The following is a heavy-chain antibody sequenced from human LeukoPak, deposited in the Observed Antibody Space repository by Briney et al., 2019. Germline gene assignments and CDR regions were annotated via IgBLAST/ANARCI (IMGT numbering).Heavy chain of an antibody. CDR2: INSDGSST. CDR3: ARSATPYSSGWQTSY. J-gene: IGHJ4*02. Sequence: PGGSLRLSCAASGLTFSNYWMHWVRQAPGKGLVWVSRINSDGSSTSYADSVKGRFTISRDYSKNTLYLQMSSLRGEDTAVYYCARSATPYSSGWQTSYWGQGTRVTVSS. V-gene: IGHV3-74*01. D-gene: IGHD2-15*01. CDR1: GLTFSNYW.